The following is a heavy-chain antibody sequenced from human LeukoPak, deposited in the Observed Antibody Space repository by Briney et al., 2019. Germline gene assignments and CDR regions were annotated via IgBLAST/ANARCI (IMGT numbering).Heavy chain of an antibody. J-gene: IGHJ4*02. CDR2: IIPIFGTA. CDR3: VRDRDSSGMFDY. Sequence: SVKVSCKASGGTFSSYAISWVRQAPGQGLEWMGGIIPIFGTANYAQKFQGRVTITADESTSTAYMELSSLRSEDTAVYYCVRDRDSSGMFDYWGQGTLVTVSS. V-gene: IGHV1-69*13. CDR1: GGTFSSYA. D-gene: IGHD6-19*01.